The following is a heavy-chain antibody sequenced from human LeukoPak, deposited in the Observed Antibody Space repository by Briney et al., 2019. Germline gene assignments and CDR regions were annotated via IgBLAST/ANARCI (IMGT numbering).Heavy chain of an antibody. V-gene: IGHV1-2*02. Sequence: ASVKVSCKASGYTFTDYYMHWVRQAPGQGLEWMGWINPNSGGANYAQKFEGRVTMTRDTSISTAYMELSRLRSDDTAVYYCAREDIVVVVAEKKEYYFDYWGQGTLVTVSS. D-gene: IGHD2-15*01. CDR1: GYTFTDYY. J-gene: IGHJ4*02. CDR2: INPNSGGA. CDR3: AREDIVVVVAEKKEYYFDY.